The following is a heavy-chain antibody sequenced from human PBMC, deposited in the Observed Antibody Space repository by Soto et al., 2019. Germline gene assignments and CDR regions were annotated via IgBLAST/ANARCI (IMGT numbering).Heavy chain of an antibody. CDR2: IDPSDSYT. J-gene: IGHJ6*02. V-gene: IGHV5-10-1*01. D-gene: IGHD3-3*01. CDR1: GYSFTSYW. Sequence: PGESLKISCKGSGYSFTSYWISWVRQMPGKGLEWMGRIDPSDSYTNYSPSFQGHVTISADKSISTAYLQWSSLKASDTAMYYCARHVTQYDFWSGYYGWGMDVWGQGTTVTVS. CDR3: ARHVTQYDFWSGYYGWGMDV.